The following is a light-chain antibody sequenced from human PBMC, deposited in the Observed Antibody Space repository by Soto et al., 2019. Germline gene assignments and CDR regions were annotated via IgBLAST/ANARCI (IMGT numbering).Light chain of an antibody. J-gene: IGKJ4*01. CDR1: QSVTSY. CDR3: QQRSNWPLT. Sequence: EIVLTQSPATLSLSPGESATLSCRASQSVTSYLAWYQQKPGQAPRLLIYDTSNRATGIPARFSGSGSGTAFTLTISSLEPQDFAVYYCQQRSNWPLTFGGGTKVDIK. V-gene: IGKV3-11*01. CDR2: DTS.